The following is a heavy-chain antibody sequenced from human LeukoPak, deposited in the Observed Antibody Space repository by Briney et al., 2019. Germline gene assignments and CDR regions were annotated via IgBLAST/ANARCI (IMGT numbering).Heavy chain of an antibody. CDR1: GFTFSSYG. V-gene: IGHV3-30*02. CDR3: AKGVDGYNGGVHY. Sequence: QTGGSLRLSCAASGFTFSSYGMHWVRQAPGKGLDWVAFIRYDGSNKYYADSVKGRFTIYRDNSKNTLYLQMNSLRAEDTALYYCAKGVDGYNGGVHYWGQGTLVTVSS. CDR2: IRYDGSNK. D-gene: IGHD5-24*01. J-gene: IGHJ4*02.